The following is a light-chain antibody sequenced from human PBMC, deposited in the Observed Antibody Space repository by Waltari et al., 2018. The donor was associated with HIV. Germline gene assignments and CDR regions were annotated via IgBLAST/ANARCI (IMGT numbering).Light chain of an antibody. V-gene: IGLV3-1*01. CDR3: QAWDSSSAVV. CDR2: QNS. CDR1: QLGATY. Sequence: SYELTQPPSVSVSPGQTASITCSGDQLGATYASWYQQKPGQSPVLVIYQNSKRPSGIPERFAGSNSGDTATLTISGTQAVDEADYYCQAWDSSSAVVFGGGTKLTVL. J-gene: IGLJ2*01.